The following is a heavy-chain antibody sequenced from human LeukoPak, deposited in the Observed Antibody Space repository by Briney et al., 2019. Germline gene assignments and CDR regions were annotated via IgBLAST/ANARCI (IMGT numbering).Heavy chain of an antibody. D-gene: IGHD1-26*01. Sequence: PGGSLRLSCAASGFTFSSYSMTWVRQAPGKGLEWVSSISSSSSYIYYADSVKGRFTISRDNAKNSLYLQMNSLRAEDTAVYYCARGSVYSGSYKRFDYWGQGTLVTVSS. CDR3: ARGSVYSGSYKRFDY. CDR2: ISSSSSYI. V-gene: IGHV3-21*01. J-gene: IGHJ4*02. CDR1: GFTFSSYS.